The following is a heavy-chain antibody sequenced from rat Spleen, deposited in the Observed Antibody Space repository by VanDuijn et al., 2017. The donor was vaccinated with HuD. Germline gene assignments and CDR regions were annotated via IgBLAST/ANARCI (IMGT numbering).Heavy chain of an antibody. V-gene: IGHV2-15*01. CDR3: TRDGYSSYGIMDA. CDR2: ISSGGST. CDR1: GFSLTSNS. D-gene: IGHD1-2*01. Sequence: QVQLKESGPGLVQPSQTLSLTCTVSGFSLTSNSVSWVRQPPGKGLEWMGAISSGGSTYYNSALKSRLSISRDTSKNQVFLKMNSLQTDDTGTYYCTRDGYSSYGIMDAWGQGASVTVSS. J-gene: IGHJ4*01.